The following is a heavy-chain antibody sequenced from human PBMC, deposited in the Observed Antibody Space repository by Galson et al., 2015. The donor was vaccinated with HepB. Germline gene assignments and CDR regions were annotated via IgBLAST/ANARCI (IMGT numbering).Heavy chain of an antibody. CDR2: IRYDEYEY. V-gene: IGHV3-7*03. CDR1: GFSFSDYW. J-gene: IGHJ4*02. Sequence: SLRLSCAASGFSFSDYWMSWIRQAPGKRPEWVANIRYDEYEYDYADFVKGRFTISRDNARNSVFLQMSSLRRDVTAIYYCVRDRTYKGGNFFDFWGQGALVTVSS. D-gene: IGHD3-10*01. CDR3: VRDRTYKGGNFFDF.